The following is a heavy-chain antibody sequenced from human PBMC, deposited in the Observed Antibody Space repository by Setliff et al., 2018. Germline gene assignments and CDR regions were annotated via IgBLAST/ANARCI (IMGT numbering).Heavy chain of an antibody. J-gene: IGHJ4*02. Sequence: SGPTLVNPTQTLTLTCAFSRFSLTASGMCVTWIRQPPGKTLEWLARIDWDDAKYYRTSLKTRLTISKDTSKNQVVLTMTNMDPVDTATYYCARINMVRGVPPHLDYWGQGTLVTVSS. CDR3: ARINMVRGVPPHLDY. CDR2: IDWDDAK. D-gene: IGHD3-10*01. CDR1: RFSLTASGMC. V-gene: IGHV2-70*11.